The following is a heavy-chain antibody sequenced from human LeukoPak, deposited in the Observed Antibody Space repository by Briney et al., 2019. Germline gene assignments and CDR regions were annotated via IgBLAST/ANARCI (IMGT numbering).Heavy chain of an antibody. D-gene: IGHD5-18*01. J-gene: IGHJ4*02. V-gene: IGHV4-59*01. Sequence: SETLSLTCTVSGGSINTYYWNWIRQPPGKGLEWIGNIYYMGSTNYNPSRKSRVTISVDTSKNQLSLKLSSVTAADTAVYYCARDSGYSYGFSASGFDYWGQGTLVTVSS. CDR2: IYYMGST. CDR3: ARDSGYSYGFSASGFDY. CDR1: GGSINTYY.